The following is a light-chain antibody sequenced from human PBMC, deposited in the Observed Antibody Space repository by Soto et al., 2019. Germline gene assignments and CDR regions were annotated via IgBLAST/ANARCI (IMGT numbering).Light chain of an antibody. CDR1: QSVPRSY. CDR3: QQYGSSIT. J-gene: IGKJ5*01. CDR2: GTS. Sequence: EIVFTQSPGTLSFSPGERATLSCRASQSVPRSYLAWYQQKPGQAPRLLIYGTSSRATGIPDRFSGSGSGTDFTLTISRLEPEDFAVFYCQQYGSSITLGQGTRLEIK. V-gene: IGKV3-20*01.